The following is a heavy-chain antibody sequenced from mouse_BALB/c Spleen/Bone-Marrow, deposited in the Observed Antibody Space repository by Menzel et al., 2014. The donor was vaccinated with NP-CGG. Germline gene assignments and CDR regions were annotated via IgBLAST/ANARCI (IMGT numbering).Heavy chain of an antibody. Sequence: QVQLQQSGPELVKPGASVKMSCKASGYTFTDYIINWVKQRTGQGLEWFGEIYPGSGSIYYNEKFKGKATLTADKSSNTAYMQFSSLTSEDSAVYFCARSPNWDPYYAMDYWGQGTSVTVSS. D-gene: IGHD4-1*01. V-gene: IGHV1-77*01. CDR1: GYTFTDYI. CDR2: IYPGSGSI. CDR3: ARSPNWDPYYAMDY. J-gene: IGHJ4*01.